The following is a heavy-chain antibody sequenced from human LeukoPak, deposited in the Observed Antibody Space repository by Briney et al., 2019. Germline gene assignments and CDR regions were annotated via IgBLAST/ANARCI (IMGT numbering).Heavy chain of an antibody. CDR1: GFTFSSYG. CDR2: IRYDGSNK. D-gene: IGHD3-3*01. J-gene: IGHJ4*02. V-gene: IGHV3-30*02. Sequence: PGGTLRLSCAASGFTFSSYGMHWVRQAPGKGLEWVAFIRYDGSNKYYADSVKGRFTISRDNSKNTLYLQMNSLRAEDTAVYYCAKGGDFWKFYYFDYWGQGTLVTVSS. CDR3: AKGGDFWKFYYFDY.